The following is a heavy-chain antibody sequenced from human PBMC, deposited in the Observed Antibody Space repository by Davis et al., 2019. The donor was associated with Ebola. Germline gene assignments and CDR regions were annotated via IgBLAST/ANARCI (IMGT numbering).Heavy chain of an antibody. CDR1: GYTFTSYG. V-gene: IGHV1-18*01. D-gene: IGHD6-13*01. CDR3: ARARGKAAAPGTGWFDP. CDR2: ISAYNGNT. J-gene: IGHJ5*02. Sequence: AASVKVSCKASGYTFTSYGISWVRQAPGQGLEWMGWISAYNGNTNYAQKLQGRVTMTTDTSTSTAYMELRSLRSDDTAVYYCARARGKAAAPGTGWFDPWGQGTLVTVSS.